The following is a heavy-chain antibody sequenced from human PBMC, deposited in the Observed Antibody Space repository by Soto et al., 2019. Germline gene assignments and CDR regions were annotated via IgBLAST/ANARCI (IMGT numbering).Heavy chain of an antibody. D-gene: IGHD2-15*01. J-gene: IGHJ6*02. CDR3: ARVRGGPTDV. Sequence: GGSLRLSCAASGFTFSSYEMNWVRQAPGKGLEWVSYISSSVSTIYYADSVKGRFTISRDNAKNSLYLQMNSLRAEDTAVYYCARVRGGPTDVWGQGTRVTFSS. CDR2: ISSSVSTI. V-gene: IGHV3-48*03. CDR1: GFTFSSYE.